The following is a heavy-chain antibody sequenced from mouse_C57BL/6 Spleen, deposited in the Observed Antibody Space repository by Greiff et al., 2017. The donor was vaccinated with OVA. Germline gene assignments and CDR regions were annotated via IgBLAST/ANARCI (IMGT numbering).Heavy chain of an antibody. J-gene: IGHJ4*01. Sequence: QVQLQQPGAELVKPGASVKLSCKASGYTFTSYWMHWVKQRPGQGLEWIGMIHPNSGSTNYNEKFKRKATLTVDKSSSTAYMQLSSLTSEDSAVYYCARHYSNYVDAMDYWGQGTSVTVSS. CDR1: GYTFTSYW. V-gene: IGHV1-64*01. CDR3: ARHYSNYVDAMDY. D-gene: IGHD2-5*01. CDR2: IHPNSGST.